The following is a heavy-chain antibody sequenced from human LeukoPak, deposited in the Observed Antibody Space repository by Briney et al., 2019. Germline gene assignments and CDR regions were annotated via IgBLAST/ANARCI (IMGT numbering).Heavy chain of an antibody. CDR3: ARSPSMVAGTWWFDP. J-gene: IGHJ5*02. CDR2: INPSGGST. V-gene: IGHV1-46*01. D-gene: IGHD6-13*01. Sequence: ASVKVSCKASGYTFTSYYMHWVRQAPGQGLEWMGIINPSGGSTSYAQKFQGRVTMTRNTSISTAYMELSSLRSEDTAVYYCARSPSMVAGTWWFDPWGQGTLVTVSS. CDR1: GYTFTSYY.